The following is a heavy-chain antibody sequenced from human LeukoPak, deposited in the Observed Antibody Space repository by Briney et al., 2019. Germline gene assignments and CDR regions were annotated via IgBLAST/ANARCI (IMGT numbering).Heavy chain of an antibody. CDR2: IYHSSST. Sequence: KPSETLSLTCAVSGYSISSGYYWGWIRQPPGKGLEWVASIYHSSSTYFNPSLKSRVTISIDTSKNQFSLKLSSVTAADTAVYYCARGYCSSTSCYIPYNWFDPWGHGTLVTVSS. V-gene: IGHV4-38-2*01. CDR3: ARGYCSSTSCYIPYNWFDP. CDR1: GYSISSGYY. J-gene: IGHJ5*02. D-gene: IGHD2-2*02.